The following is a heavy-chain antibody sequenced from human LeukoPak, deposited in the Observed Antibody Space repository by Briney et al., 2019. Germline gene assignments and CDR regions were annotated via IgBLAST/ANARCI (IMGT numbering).Heavy chain of an antibody. CDR3: AKRTGGSGTPLGY. V-gene: IGHV1-69*05. D-gene: IGHD3-10*01. Sequence: SVKVSCKASGGTFRYSGISWVRQAPGQGLEWMGGIIPMFGTANYAQKFQGRVTMTRNTSISTAYMELSSLKSEDTAVYYCAKRTGGSGTPLGYWGQGTLVTVSS. J-gene: IGHJ4*02. CDR2: IIPMFGTA. CDR1: GGTFRYSG.